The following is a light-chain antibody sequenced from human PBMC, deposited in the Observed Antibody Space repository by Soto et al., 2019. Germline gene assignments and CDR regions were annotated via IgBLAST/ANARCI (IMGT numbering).Light chain of an antibody. CDR3: QQYDNLQVT. V-gene: IGKV1-33*01. CDR1: QDISNY. CDR2: DAS. J-gene: IGKJ3*01. Sequence: DIQMTQSPSSLSASVGDRVTITCQASQDISNYLNWYQQKPGKAPKLLIYDASNLETGVPSRFSGSGSGTDFTFTISSLQPEDIATYYCQQYDNLQVTFGPGTEVDIK.